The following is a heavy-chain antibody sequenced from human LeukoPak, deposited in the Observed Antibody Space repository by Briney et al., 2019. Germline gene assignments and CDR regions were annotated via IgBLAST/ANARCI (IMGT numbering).Heavy chain of an antibody. Sequence: SQTLSLTCTVSGDSISSCSYYWSWIRQPAGKGLEWIGRIYTSGSTNYNPSLKSRVTISVDTSKNQFSLKLSSVTAADTAVYYCVREEYYSDNSGYYPDFWGQGTLVTVSS. V-gene: IGHV4-61*02. CDR2: IYTSGST. CDR1: GDSISSCSYY. D-gene: IGHD3-22*01. CDR3: VREEYYSDNSGYYPDF. J-gene: IGHJ4*02.